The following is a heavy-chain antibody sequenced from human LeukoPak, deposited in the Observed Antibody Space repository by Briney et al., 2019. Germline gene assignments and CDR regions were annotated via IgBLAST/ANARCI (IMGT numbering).Heavy chain of an antibody. CDR2: IYPGDSDT. J-gene: IGHJ4*02. Sequence: GESLKISCKGSGYSFTSYWIGWVRQMPGKGLEWMGIIYPGDSDTRYSPSFQGQVTISADKSISTAYLQWSSLKASDTAMYYCARLRTRAYSSSWYYFDYWGQGTLVTVSS. V-gene: IGHV5-51*01. CDR1: GYSFTSYW. CDR3: ARLRTRAYSSSWYYFDY. D-gene: IGHD6-13*01.